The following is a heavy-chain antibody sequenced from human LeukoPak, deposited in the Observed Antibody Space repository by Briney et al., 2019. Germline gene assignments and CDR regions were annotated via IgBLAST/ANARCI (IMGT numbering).Heavy chain of an antibody. CDR1: GGSISSSSYY. Sequence: PSETLSLTCTVSGGSISSSSYYWGWIRQPPGKGLEWIGSIYYSGSTYYNPSLKSRVTISVDTSKNQFSLKLSSVIAADTAVYYCARQKIFWSGYYPDYWGQGTLVTVSS. CDR3: ARQKIFWSGYYPDY. V-gene: IGHV4-39*01. CDR2: IYYSGST. D-gene: IGHD3-3*01. J-gene: IGHJ4*02.